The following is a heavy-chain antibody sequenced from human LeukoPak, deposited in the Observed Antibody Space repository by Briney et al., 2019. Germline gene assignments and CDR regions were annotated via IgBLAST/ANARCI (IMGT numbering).Heavy chain of an antibody. CDR3: ARDGGFDSSGSFAFEI. D-gene: IGHD3-22*01. CDR1: GFTFSNYA. V-gene: IGHV3-30*04. CDR2: MSYDGSNK. Sequence: PGRSLRLSCAASGFTFSNYAMHWVRQAPGKGLEWVAVMSYDGSNKYYADSVKGRFTISRDNSKNTLYLQMNSLRPEDTAVYYCARDGGFDSSGSFAFEIWGQGTMVTVSP. J-gene: IGHJ3*02.